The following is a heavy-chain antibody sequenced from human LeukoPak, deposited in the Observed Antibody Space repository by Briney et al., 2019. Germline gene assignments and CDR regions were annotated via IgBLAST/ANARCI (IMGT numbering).Heavy chain of an antibody. CDR3: AREDYYASGSWD. CDR1: GFTVTSNY. CDR2: IYSGGST. Sequence: GGSLRLSCAASGFTVTSNYMSWVHQAPGKGLEWVSVIYSGGSTFYADSVKGRFTISRDISNNTVYLQMNSLRAEDTAVYYCAREDYYASGSWDWGQGTMVTVSS. D-gene: IGHD3-10*01. J-gene: IGHJ3*01. V-gene: IGHV3-66*01.